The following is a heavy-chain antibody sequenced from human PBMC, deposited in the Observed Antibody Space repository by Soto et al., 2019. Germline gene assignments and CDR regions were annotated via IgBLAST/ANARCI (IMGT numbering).Heavy chain of an antibody. D-gene: IGHD3-10*01. CDR2: INHSGST. V-gene: IGHV4-34*01. CDR1: GGSFSGYY. Sequence: SETLSLTCAVYGGSFSGYYWSWIRQPPGKGLEWIGEINHSGSTNYNPSLKSRVTISVDTSKNQFSLKLSSVTAADTAVYYCARGGSILLWFGEPIRFDPWGQGTLVTVSS. CDR3: ARGGSILLWFGEPIRFDP. J-gene: IGHJ5*02.